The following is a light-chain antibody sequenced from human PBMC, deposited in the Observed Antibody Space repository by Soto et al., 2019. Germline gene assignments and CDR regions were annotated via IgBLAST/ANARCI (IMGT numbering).Light chain of an antibody. V-gene: IGKV3-11*01. J-gene: IGKJ1*01. CDR2: DAS. Sequence: EIVLTQSPATLSLSPGERATLSCRASQTVRNNLAWYQQRPGQAPRLLIYDASSRATGIPARFSGSGSGTDFTLTISSLEPEDFAVYYCQQYGSSGTFGQGTKVDI. CDR1: QTVRNN. CDR3: QQYGSSGT.